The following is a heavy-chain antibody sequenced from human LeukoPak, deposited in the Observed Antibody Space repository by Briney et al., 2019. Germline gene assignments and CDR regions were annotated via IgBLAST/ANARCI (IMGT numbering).Heavy chain of an antibody. CDR1: GGSISSSSYY. J-gene: IGHJ4*02. CDR3: ARRPYYDSSGYDS. D-gene: IGHD3-22*01. Sequence: SETLSLTCTVSGGSISSSSYYWGWIRQPPGKGLEWIGSIYYSGSTYYNPSLKSRVTISVDTSKNQFSLKLSSVTAADTAVYYCARRPYYDSSGYDSWGQGTPVTVSS. V-gene: IGHV4-39*01. CDR2: IYYSGST.